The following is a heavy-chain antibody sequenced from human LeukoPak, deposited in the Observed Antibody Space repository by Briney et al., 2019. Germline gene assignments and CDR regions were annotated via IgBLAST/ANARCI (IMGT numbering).Heavy chain of an antibody. CDR1: GGSISSYN. CDR2: IYYSGSP. J-gene: IGHJ5*02. Sequence: PGTPSLTCTEPGGSISSYNWSWIRQPPGKGPGLIGYIYYSGSPNYAPSLKGRVTISVDTSKNQFSLKLSSVTAEDTAVYYCARHSGISRRFDPWGQGTLVTVSS. D-gene: IGHD1-1*01. CDR3: ARHSGISRRFDP. V-gene: IGHV4-59*08.